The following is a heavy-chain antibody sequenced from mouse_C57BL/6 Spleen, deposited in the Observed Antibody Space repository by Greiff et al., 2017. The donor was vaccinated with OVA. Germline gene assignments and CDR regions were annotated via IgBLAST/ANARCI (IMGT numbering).Heavy chain of an antibody. Sequence: EVQLQQSGPELVKPGASVKISCKASGYTFTDYYMNWVKQSHGKSLKWIGDINPNNGGTSYNQKFKGKATLTVDKSSSTAYMELRSLTSEDSAVYYCARYWEDYWGQGTTLTVSS. D-gene: IGHD4-1*01. J-gene: IGHJ2*01. CDR3: ARYWEDY. CDR1: GYTFTDYY. V-gene: IGHV1-26*01. CDR2: INPNNGGT.